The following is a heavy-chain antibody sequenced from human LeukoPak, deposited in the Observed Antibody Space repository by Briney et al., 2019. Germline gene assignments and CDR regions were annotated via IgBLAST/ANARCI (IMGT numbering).Heavy chain of an antibody. Sequence: SETLSLTRTVSGGSISSYYWSWIRQPPGKGLEWIGYIYYSGSTNYNPSLKSRVTISVDTSKNRFSLKLRSVTAADTAVYYCARTTTVRGTYYMDVWGKGTTVTVSS. D-gene: IGHD3-10*01. CDR2: IYYSGST. CDR3: ARTTTVRGTYYMDV. CDR1: GGSISSYY. J-gene: IGHJ6*03. V-gene: IGHV4-59*01.